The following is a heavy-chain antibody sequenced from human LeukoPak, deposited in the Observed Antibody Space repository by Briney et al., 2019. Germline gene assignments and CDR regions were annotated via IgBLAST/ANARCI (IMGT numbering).Heavy chain of an antibody. V-gene: IGHV3-53*01. J-gene: IGHJ4*02. D-gene: IGHD6-19*01. CDR2: LYSGGAT. CDR3: TKLKGWYGEGFFDY. Sequence: PGGSLRLPCAASGFTVSSNYMSWVRQPAGKGLEWVSVLYSGGATFYAGSVKGRFTISRDTSKNTLYLQMNDLRADDTAVYYCTKLKGWYGEGFFDYWGQGTLVTVSS. CDR1: GFTVSSNY.